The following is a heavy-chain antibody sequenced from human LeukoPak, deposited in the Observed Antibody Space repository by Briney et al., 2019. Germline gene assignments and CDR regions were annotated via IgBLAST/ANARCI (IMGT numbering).Heavy chain of an antibody. CDR2: IYYSGST. V-gene: IGHV4-59*01. D-gene: IGHD5-18*01. J-gene: IGHJ4*02. Sequence: PSETLSLTCTVSGGSIGSYYWSWIRQPPGKGLEWIGYIYYSGSTNYNPSLKSRVTISVDTSKNKFSLKLSSVTAADTAVYYCARGGYSYGYDDDFDYWGQGTLVTVSP. CDR1: GGSIGSYY. CDR3: ARGGYSYGYDDDFDY.